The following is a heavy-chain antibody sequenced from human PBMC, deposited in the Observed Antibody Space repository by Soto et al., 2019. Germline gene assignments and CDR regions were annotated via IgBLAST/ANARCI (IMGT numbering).Heavy chain of an antibody. Sequence: QVQLQGSGPGLVKPSETLSLTCTVSGGSISSYYWSWIRQPPGKGLEWIGYIYYTGSTNYNPSLKSRVTISVDTSKNQFSLSLTSVTAADTAVYYCARHSGGYNGFDFSYWGQGALVTVSS. V-gene: IGHV4-59*08. D-gene: IGHD5-12*01. CDR1: GGSISSYY. CDR3: ARHSGGYNGFDFSY. CDR2: IYYTGST. J-gene: IGHJ4*02.